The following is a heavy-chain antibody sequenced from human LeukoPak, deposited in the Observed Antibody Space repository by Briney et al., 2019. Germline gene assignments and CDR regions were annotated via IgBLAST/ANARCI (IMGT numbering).Heavy chain of an antibody. CDR1: GFTFSSYG. V-gene: IGHV3-23*01. CDR3: ARGLYGDYVGGAFDI. D-gene: IGHD4-17*01. CDR2: ISGSGGST. J-gene: IGHJ3*02. Sequence: GGSLRLSCAASGFTFSSYGMSWVRQAPGKGLEWVSAISGSGGSTYYADSVKGRFTISRDNSKNTLYLQMNSLRAEDTAVYYCARGLYGDYVGGAFDIWGQGTMVTVSS.